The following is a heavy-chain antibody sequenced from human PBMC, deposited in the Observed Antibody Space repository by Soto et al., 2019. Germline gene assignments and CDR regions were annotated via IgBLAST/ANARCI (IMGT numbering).Heavy chain of an antibody. V-gene: IGHV4-30-2*01. J-gene: IGHJ4*02. CDR2: IYHGGST. CDR1: GASVTRDGNC. CDR3: AREVDGYSKFDD. Sequence: PSETLSLTCIVSGASVTRDGNCWTWIRQPPGKGLEFVASIYHGGSTFYNPSLRSRVTISLDRSKNQFSLKLTSVTAADTAVYYRAREVDGYSKFDDWGQGTLVTVYS. D-gene: IGHD5-18*01.